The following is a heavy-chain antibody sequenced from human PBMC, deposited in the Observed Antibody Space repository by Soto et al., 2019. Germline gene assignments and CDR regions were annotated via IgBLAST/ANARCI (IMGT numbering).Heavy chain of an antibody. CDR2: VYYSGSP. Sequence: PSETLSLTFIVSGDSISPYYWTWIRQPPGKGLEWIGHVYYSGSPNYNPSLKSRVTISVDTSKSQFSLNLSSVTAADTAVYYCARDVSPTYWGQGMLVTVS. J-gene: IGHJ4*02. CDR3: ARDVSPTY. CDR1: GDSISPYY. V-gene: IGHV4-59*01.